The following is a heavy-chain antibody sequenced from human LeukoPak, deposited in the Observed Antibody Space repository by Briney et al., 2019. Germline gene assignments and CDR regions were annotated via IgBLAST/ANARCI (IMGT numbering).Heavy chain of an antibody. Sequence: PSETLSLTCTVSGGSISSSSYYWGWIRQPPGKGLEWIGSIYYSGSTYYNPSLKSRVTISVDTSKNQFSLKLSSVTAADTAVYYCARSGSGRGYCSSTSCPKRYFQHWGQGTLVTVSS. V-gene: IGHV4-39*07. CDR1: GGSISSSSYY. J-gene: IGHJ1*01. CDR2: IYYSGST. CDR3: ARSGSGRGYCSSTSCPKRYFQH. D-gene: IGHD2-2*01.